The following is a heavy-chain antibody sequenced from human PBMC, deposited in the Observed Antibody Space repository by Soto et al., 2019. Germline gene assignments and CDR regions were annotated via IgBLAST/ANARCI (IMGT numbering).Heavy chain of an antibody. D-gene: IGHD3-22*01. V-gene: IGHV3-49*04. CDR3: TRYYYESSGYYVY. CDR1: GFNFGNYA. CDR2: IRSEAYGGTT. J-gene: IGHJ4*02. Sequence: GGSLRLSCTGSGFNFGNYALSWVRQAPGKGPEWVGFIRSEAYGGTTDYAASVKGRFIISRDDSKSIAYLEINSLRTDDTAVYYCTRYYYESSGYYVYWGQGTLVTVSS.